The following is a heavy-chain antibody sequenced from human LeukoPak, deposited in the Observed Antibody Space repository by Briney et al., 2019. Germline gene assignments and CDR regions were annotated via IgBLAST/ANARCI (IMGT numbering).Heavy chain of an antibody. CDR3: ASLTDIVVVPAATHNTRFDY. V-gene: IGHV4-34*01. CDR1: GWSFSGYY. Sequence: SETLSLTCAVYGWSFSGYYWSWIRQPPGKGLEWIGEINHSGSTNYNPSLKSRVTISVDTSKNQFSLKLSSVTAADTAVYYCASLTDIVVVPAATHNTRFDYWGQGTLVTVSS. D-gene: IGHD2-2*01. J-gene: IGHJ4*02. CDR2: INHSGST.